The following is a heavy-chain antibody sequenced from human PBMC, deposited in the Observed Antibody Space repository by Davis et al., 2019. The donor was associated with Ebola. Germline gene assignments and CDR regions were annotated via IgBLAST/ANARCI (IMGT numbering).Heavy chain of an antibody. CDR2: INHSGST. V-gene: IGHV4-39*01. CDR3: ARHYGYYYYYYGMDV. J-gene: IGHJ6*02. D-gene: IGHD3-16*01. CDR1: GGSISSSSYY. Sequence: SETLSLTCTVSGGSISSSSYYWSWIRQPPGKGLEWIGEINHSGSTNYNPSLKSRVTISVDTSKNQFSLKLSSVTAADTAVYYCARHYGYYYYYYGMDVWGQGTTVTVSS.